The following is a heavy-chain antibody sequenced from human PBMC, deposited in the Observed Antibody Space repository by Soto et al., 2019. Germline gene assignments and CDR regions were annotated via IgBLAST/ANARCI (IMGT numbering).Heavy chain of an antibody. V-gene: IGHV1-2*04. D-gene: IGHD3-22*01. CDR3: ARDSRSSGYYYFDY. CDR2: INPNSGGT. CDR1: GYTFTGYY. J-gene: IGHJ4*02. Sequence: ASVKVSCKASGYTFTGYYIHWVRQAHGQGLEWMGWINPNSGGTNYAQKFQGWVTMTRDTSISTAYMELSRLRSDDTAVYYCARDSRSSGYYYFDYWGQGTLVTVSS.